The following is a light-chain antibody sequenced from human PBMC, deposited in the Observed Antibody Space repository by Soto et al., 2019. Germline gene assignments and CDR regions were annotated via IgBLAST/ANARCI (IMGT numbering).Light chain of an antibody. CDR2: DNN. V-gene: IGLV1-51*01. Sequence: QSVLTQPPSVSAAPGQKVTISCSGSSSNIGNNYVSWYQQIPGTAPKLLIYDNNKRPSGIPDRFSGSKSGTSATLGITGLQTGDEADYYCGTWDSSLSALYVFGTGTKLTVL. CDR3: GTWDSSLSALYV. CDR1: SSNIGNNY. J-gene: IGLJ1*01.